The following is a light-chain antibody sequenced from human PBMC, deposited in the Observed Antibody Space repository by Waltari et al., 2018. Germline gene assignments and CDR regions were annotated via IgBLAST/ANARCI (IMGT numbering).Light chain of an antibody. Sequence: DIVMTQSPDSLAVSLGERATINCKSSQTVLYNYNNKNHLAWFQQKPGQPPKLLISWGSTRESGVPDRFRGSGSGTAFTLTISNLQAEDEAVYYCQQYFSYPRTFGLGTKVEI. J-gene: IGKJ2*01. V-gene: IGKV4-1*01. CDR3: QQYFSYPRT. CDR1: QTVLYNYNNKNH. CDR2: WGS.